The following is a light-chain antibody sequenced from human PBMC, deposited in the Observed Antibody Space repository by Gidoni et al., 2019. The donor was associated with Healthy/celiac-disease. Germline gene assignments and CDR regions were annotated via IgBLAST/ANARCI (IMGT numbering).Light chain of an antibody. CDR1: QSISSW. CDR3: QQYNSYRT. V-gene: IGKV1-5*03. CDR2: KAS. J-gene: IGKJ1*01. Sequence: DIQITQSPSTLSASVGDRVTITCRASQSISSWLAWYQQKPGKAPKLLIYKASSLESGVPSRFSGSGSVTEFTLTISSLQPDDFATYYCQQYNSYRTFGQXTKVEIK.